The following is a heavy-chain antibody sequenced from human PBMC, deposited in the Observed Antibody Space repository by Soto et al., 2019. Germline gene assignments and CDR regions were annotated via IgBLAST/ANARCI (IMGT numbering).Heavy chain of an antibody. CDR3: AKKRDYYYYYMDV. V-gene: IGHV3-23*01. CDR2: ISSSGGST. Sequence: EVQLLESGGGLVQPGGSLRLSCAASGFTFSSYAMSWVRQAPGKGLEWVSAISSSGGSTYYADSVKGRFTISRDNSKNTLYLQMNSLRAEDTAVYYCAKKRDYYYYYMDVWGKGTTVTVSS. J-gene: IGHJ6*03. CDR1: GFTFSSYA.